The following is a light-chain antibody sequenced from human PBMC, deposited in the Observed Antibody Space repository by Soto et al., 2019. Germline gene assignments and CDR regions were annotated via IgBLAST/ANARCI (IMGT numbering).Light chain of an antibody. CDR3: QQYDSSSRD. V-gene: IGKV1-5*03. J-gene: IGKJ5*01. CDR2: KAS. Sequence: DLQMTQSPSTLSASVGDRVTITCRASQTISAWLAWYQQKPGKAPNLLIYKASNLASGGSSRFSGSGSGTEFTLTISSLQPDDFATYFCQQYDSSSRDFGQGTRLEIK. CDR1: QTISAW.